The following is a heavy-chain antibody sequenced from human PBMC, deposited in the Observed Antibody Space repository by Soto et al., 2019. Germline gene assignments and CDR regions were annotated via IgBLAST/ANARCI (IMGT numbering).Heavy chain of an antibody. Sequence: VGSMRLPREASGSTFSDYYMTRIRQATGKGLELVSYISSTSGTISYADCVKGRFTLSRDNAKNSLYRQMISLRDEDPTVYYRARAMSRRKTALDHWGQGALVTVSS. J-gene: IGHJ5*02. D-gene: IGHD3-10*02. CDR1: GSTFSDYY. V-gene: IGHV3-11*01. CDR3: ARAMSRRKTALDH. CDR2: ISSTSGTI.